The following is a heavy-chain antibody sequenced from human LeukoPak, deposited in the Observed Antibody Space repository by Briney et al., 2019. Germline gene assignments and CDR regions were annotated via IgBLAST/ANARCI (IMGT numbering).Heavy chain of an antibody. CDR2: INPNSGGT. J-gene: IGHJ4*02. CDR3: ARADMSGYEPFDY. CDR1: GYTFTGYY. D-gene: IGHD5-12*01. V-gene: IGHV1-2*02. Sequence: GASVKVSCKASGYTFTGYYMHWVRQAPGQGLEWMGWINPNSGGTKYAQKFQGRVTMTRDTSIGTVYMELSRLISDDTAVYYCARADMSGYEPFDYWGQGTLVTVSS.